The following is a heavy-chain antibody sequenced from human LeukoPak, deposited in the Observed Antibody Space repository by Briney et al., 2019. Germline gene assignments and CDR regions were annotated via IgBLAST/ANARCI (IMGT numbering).Heavy chain of an antibody. CDR2: ISSSSSYI. J-gene: IGHJ4*02. CDR3: ARVPSSGWFPLDY. D-gene: IGHD6-19*01. Sequence: GGSPRLSCAASGFTFSSYSMNWVRQAPGKGLEWVSSISSSSSYIYYADSVKGRFTISRDNAKNSLYLQMNSLRAEDTAVYYCARVPSSGWFPLDYWGQGTLVTVSS. CDR1: GFTFSSYS. V-gene: IGHV3-21*01.